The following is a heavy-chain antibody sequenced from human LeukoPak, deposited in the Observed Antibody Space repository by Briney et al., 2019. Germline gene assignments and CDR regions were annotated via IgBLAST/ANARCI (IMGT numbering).Heavy chain of an antibody. V-gene: IGHV3-30*02. CDR2: IRYDGSNK. J-gene: IGHJ5*02. CDR1: GFTFSSYG. Sequence: GGSLRLSCAASGFTFSSYGMHWVRQAPGKGLEWVAFIRYDGSNKYYADSVKGRFTISRDNSKNTLYLQMNSLRAEDTAVHYCAKDPAGEYSSSSGPNWFDPWGQGTLVTVSS. D-gene: IGHD6-6*01. CDR3: AKDPAGEYSSSSGPNWFDP.